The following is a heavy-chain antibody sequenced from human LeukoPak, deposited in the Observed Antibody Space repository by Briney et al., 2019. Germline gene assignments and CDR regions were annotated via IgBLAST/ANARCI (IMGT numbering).Heavy chain of an antibody. CDR2: INQDGSEE. CDR1: GFTFSSYE. CDR3: ARGMRWLQPIDY. V-gene: IGHV3-7*01. D-gene: IGHD5-24*01. J-gene: IGHJ4*02. Sequence: GGSLRLSCAASGFTFSSYEMNWVRQAPGKGLEWVANINQDGSEEHYVHSVKGRFTISRDNTKNSLDLQMSSLTAEDTAVYYCARGMRWLQPIDYWGQGALVTVSS.